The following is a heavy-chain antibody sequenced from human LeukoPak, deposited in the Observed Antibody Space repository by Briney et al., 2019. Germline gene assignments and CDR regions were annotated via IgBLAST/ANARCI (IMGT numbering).Heavy chain of an antibody. D-gene: IGHD1-26*01. Sequence: PGRSLRLSCAASGFIFSTHSMYWVRQAPGKGLEWVAVISYDGSNKNYADPVKGRFTISRDNSKSTLYLQMDSLRTDDTAMYYCARAPWGVGATPPYWGQGTLVTVSS. CDR1: GFIFSTHS. CDR2: ISYDGSNK. J-gene: IGHJ4*02. V-gene: IGHV3-30-3*01. CDR3: ARAPWGVGATPPY.